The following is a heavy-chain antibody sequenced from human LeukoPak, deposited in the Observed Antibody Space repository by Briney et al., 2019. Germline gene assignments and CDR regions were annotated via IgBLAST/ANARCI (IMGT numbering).Heavy chain of an antibody. J-gene: IGHJ4*02. Sequence: PGGSLRLSCSASGFTFTDYWMSWVRQAPGKGLEWVASIRQDLSDKYYVASVKGRFTISRDNAKNSLYLQMSSLRAEDTAVYYCARGLGAADYWGQGTLVTVSS. V-gene: IGHV3-7*01. CDR3: ARGLGAADY. CDR2: IRQDLSDK. CDR1: GFTFTDYW. D-gene: IGHD4/OR15-4a*01.